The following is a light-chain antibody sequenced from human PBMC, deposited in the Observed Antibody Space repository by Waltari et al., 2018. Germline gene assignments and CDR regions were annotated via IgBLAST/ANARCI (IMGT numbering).Light chain of an antibody. CDR3: QSYDSSLSAWV. Sequence: QSVLTQPPSVSGAPGQRVTISCTWSSSNIGSRFDVHWYQQVPGTVPKLLIYANNYRPSGVPGRFSGSKSGTSASLAIAGLQAEDEADYYCQSYDSSLSAWVFGGGTKLTVL. CDR2: ANN. J-gene: IGLJ2*01. V-gene: IGLV1-40*01. CDR1: SSNIGSRFD.